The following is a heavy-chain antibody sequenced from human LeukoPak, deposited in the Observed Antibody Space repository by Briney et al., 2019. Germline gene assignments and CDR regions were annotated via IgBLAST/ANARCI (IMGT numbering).Heavy chain of an antibody. Sequence: KPSETLSLTCTVSGGSISSSSYYWGWIRQPPGKGLEWIGSIYYSGSAYYNPSLKSRVTISVDTSKNHFSLKLSSVTAADTAVYYCASVGIFGVVTHDAFDIWGQGTMVTVSS. CDR3: ASVGIFGVVTHDAFDI. CDR2: IYYSGSA. V-gene: IGHV4-39*01. J-gene: IGHJ3*02. CDR1: GGSISSSSYY. D-gene: IGHD3-3*02.